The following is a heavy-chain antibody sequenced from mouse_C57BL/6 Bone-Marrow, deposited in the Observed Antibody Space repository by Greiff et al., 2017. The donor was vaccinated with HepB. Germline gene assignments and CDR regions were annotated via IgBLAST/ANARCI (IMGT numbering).Heavy chain of an antibody. V-gene: IGHV7-1*01. CDR1: GFTFSDFY. Sequence: EVKLVESGGGLVQSGRSLRLSCATSGFTFSDFYMEWVRQAPGKGLEWIAASRNKANDYTTEYSASVKGRFIVSRDTSQSILYLQMNALRAEETAIYYCARDHYAMDYWGQGTSVTVSS. CDR2: SRNKANDYTT. CDR3: ARDHYAMDY. J-gene: IGHJ4*01.